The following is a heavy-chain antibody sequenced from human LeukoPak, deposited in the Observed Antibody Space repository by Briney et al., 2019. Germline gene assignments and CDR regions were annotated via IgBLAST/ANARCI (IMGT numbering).Heavy chain of an antibody. CDR1: GFTFSSYS. J-gene: IGHJ4*02. CDR3: GGGGGEQVVQGLYYFDY. D-gene: IGHD2-2*01. V-gene: IGHV3-21*01. Sequence: GGSLRLSCAASGFTFSSYSMNWVRQAPGKGLEWVSSISSSSTYIYYTDSVRGRFTISRDNAKNSLFLQMNSLRAEDTAVYYWGGGGGEQVVQGLYYFDYWGQGALVTVSS. CDR2: ISSSSTYI.